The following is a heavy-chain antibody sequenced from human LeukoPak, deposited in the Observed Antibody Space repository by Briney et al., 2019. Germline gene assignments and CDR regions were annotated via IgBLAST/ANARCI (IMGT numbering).Heavy chain of an antibody. J-gene: IGHJ4*02. Sequence: GGSLRLSCAASGFTFSSYSMNWVRQAPGKGLEWVSSISSSSSYIYYADSVKGRFTISRDNSKNTLYVQMNSLRAEDTAVYYCARAPLITMVRGKEYYFDYWGQGTLVTVSS. V-gene: IGHV3-21*01. D-gene: IGHD3-10*01. CDR3: ARAPLITMVRGKEYYFDY. CDR1: GFTFSSYS. CDR2: ISSSSSYI.